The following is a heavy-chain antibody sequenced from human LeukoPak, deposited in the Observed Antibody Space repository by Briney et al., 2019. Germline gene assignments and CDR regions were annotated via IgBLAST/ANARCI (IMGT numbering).Heavy chain of an antibody. J-gene: IGHJ4*02. Sequence: PGGSLRLSCAASGFTFSTYWMGWVRQAPGKGLEWVSAISGSGGSTYYADSVKGRFTISRDNSKNTLYLQMNSLRAEDTAVYYRAKDPTMVPSVTFDYWGQGTLVTVSS. CDR1: GFTFSTYW. D-gene: IGHD3-10*01. V-gene: IGHV3-23*01. CDR3: AKDPTMVPSVTFDY. CDR2: ISGSGGST.